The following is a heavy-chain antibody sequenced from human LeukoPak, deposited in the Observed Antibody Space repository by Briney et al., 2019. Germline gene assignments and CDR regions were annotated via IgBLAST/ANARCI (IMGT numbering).Heavy chain of an antibody. CDR3: ARDRSSSYTRDWFDP. CDR1: GGSINGYY. V-gene: IGHV4-4*07. Sequence: TPSETLSLTCTVSGGSINGYYWSWIRQPAGKGLEWIGRIYNSESINYNPSLESRVTMSIDTSKSQFSLKLNSVTAADTAVYYCARDRSSSYTRDWFDPWGQGALVTVSS. D-gene: IGHD6-13*01. CDR2: IYNSESI. J-gene: IGHJ5*02.